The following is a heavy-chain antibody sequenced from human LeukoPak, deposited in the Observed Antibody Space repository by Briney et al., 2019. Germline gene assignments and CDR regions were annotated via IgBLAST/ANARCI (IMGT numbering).Heavy chain of an antibody. V-gene: IGHV1-69*01. CDR1: GGTFSSYA. Sequence: GASVKVSCKASGGTFSSYAISWVRQAPGQGLEWMGGTIPIFGTANYAQKFQGRVTITADESTSTAYMELSSLRSEDTAVYYCTQYDSSGYGSDYWGQGTLVTVSS. J-gene: IGHJ4*02. CDR2: TIPIFGTA. CDR3: TQYDSSGYGSDY. D-gene: IGHD3-22*01.